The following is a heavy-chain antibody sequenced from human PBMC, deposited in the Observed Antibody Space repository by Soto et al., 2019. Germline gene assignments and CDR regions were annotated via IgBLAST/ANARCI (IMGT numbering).Heavy chain of an antibody. CDR3: ARGPAAGTGGYFDY. V-gene: IGHV4-34*01. J-gene: IGHJ4*02. CDR1: GGSVSGYY. D-gene: IGHD6-13*01. CDR2: INHSGST. Sequence: PXESLSLTCAVCGGSVSGYYLSWIRQPPGKGLEWIGEINHSGSTNYNPSLKSRVTISVDTSKNQFSLKLSSVTAADTAVYYCARGPAAGTGGYFDYWGQGTLVTVSS.